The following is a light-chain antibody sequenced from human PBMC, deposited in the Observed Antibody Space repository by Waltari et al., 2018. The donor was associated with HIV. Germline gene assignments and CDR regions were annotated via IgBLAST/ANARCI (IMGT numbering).Light chain of an antibody. CDR3: ASWDDSLSAWL. Sequence: QTVLTQPPSASETPGRTITISCSGSSSNIGSHYVYWYVQPPHTAPKLLIYRNNQRPSGVPGRFSGSKSGTSASLAISDLQSDDDADYYCASWDDSLSAWLFGGGTKLTVL. CDR1: SSNIGSHY. J-gene: IGLJ3*02. CDR2: RNN. V-gene: IGLV1-47*01.